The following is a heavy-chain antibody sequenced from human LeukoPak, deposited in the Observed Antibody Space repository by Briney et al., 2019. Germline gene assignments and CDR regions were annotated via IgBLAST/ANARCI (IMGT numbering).Heavy chain of an antibody. CDR2: ISYDGSNK. V-gene: IGHV3-30*04. J-gene: IGHJ3*02. D-gene: IGHD6-13*01. Sequence: PGRSLRLSCAASGFTFRSYAMHWVRQAPGKGLEWVAVISYDGSNKYYADSVKSRVTISRDNSKNTLYLQMNSLRAEDTAVYYCARDSRYSSSWANDRDDAFDIWGQGTMVTVSS. CDR3: ARDSRYSSSWANDRDDAFDI. CDR1: GFTFRSYA.